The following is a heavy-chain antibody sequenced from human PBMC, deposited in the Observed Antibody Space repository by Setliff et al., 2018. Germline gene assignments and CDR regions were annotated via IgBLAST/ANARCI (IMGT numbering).Heavy chain of an antibody. CDR3: ATWLVAYSASGTFPF. CDR2: INPNSGDT. Sequence: ASVKVSCKASGHTLTGYYMHWVRQAPGQGLEWMGWINPNSGDTKYAQNFQGRVTMTRDTSITTFYMELSRLKSDDSAVYYCATWLVAYSASGTFPFWGQGTQVTVSS. V-gene: IGHV1-2*02. CDR1: GHTLTGYY. J-gene: IGHJ4*02. D-gene: IGHD3-10*01.